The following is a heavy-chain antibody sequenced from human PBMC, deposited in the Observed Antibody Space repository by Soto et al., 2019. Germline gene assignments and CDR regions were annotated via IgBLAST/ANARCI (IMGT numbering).Heavy chain of an antibody. Sequence: LEWIGCIYYSGTTYYNPSLKSRVTISVDTSKNQFSLKLSSVTAADTAVYYCARGAYYYDSSGYYAFDYPGQGTPVTVSS. D-gene: IGHD3-22*01. CDR3: ARGAYYYDSSGYYAFDY. J-gene: IGHJ4*02. V-gene: IGHV4-39*07. CDR2: IYYSGTT.